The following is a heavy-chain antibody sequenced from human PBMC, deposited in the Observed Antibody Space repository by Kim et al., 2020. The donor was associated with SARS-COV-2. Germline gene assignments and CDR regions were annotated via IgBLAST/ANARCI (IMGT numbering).Heavy chain of an antibody. J-gene: IGHJ5*02. D-gene: IGHD6-19*01. CDR2: MMDAGIS. CDR1: GFSLSTTD. Sequence: GGSLRLSCVASGFSLSTTDVTWVRQAPGKGLEWVATMMDAGISHHADSVWGRLPVSRDTSKNAPYLLMNSLRLEETVMYYCAKNSGWYVSWGQGMLVTVSS. V-gene: IGHV3-23*01. CDR3: AKNSGWYVS.